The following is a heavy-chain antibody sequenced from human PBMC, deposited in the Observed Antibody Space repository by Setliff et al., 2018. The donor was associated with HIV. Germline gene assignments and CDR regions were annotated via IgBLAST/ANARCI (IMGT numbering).Heavy chain of an antibody. V-gene: IGHV3-48*01. CDR2: ISISSSTI. CDR1: GFTFSSYS. Sequence: GGSLRLSCAASGFTFSSYSMNWVRQAPGKGLEWVSYISISSSTIYYADSVKGRFTISRDNAKNSLYLQMNSLRAEDTAVYYCAAWGYCSSTSCPYYYYYYMDVWGKGTTVTVSS. CDR3: AAWGYCSSTSCPYYYYYYMDV. J-gene: IGHJ6*03. D-gene: IGHD2-2*01.